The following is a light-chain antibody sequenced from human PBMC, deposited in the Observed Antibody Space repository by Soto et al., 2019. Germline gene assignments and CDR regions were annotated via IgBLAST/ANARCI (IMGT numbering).Light chain of an antibody. CDR2: DAS. Sequence: EIVFTQSPATLSLSPGERATLSFRASQSVSSYLACFQQKPGQAPRLLIYDASNRATGIPAMFIGCVSGSDLTLTSSRLKAEDFAGSYCQRRSNWPPINLGGRSKVKIK. V-gene: IGKV3-11*01. CDR1: QSVSSY. CDR3: QRRSNWPPIN. J-gene: IGKJ4*01.